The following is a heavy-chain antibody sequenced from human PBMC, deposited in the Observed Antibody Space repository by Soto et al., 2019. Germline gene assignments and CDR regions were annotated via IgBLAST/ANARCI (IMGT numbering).Heavy chain of an antibody. Sequence: ASVKVSCKASGYTFTSYAMHWVRQAPGQRLEWMGWINAGNGNTKYSQKFQGRVIMTTDTSTRTAYMELRSLRSDDTAVYFCAREGYYSGSGTYSPPRYYGMDVWGQGTTVTVSS. J-gene: IGHJ6*02. CDR2: INAGNGNT. D-gene: IGHD3-10*01. V-gene: IGHV1-3*01. CDR3: AREGYYSGSGTYSPPRYYGMDV. CDR1: GYTFTSYA.